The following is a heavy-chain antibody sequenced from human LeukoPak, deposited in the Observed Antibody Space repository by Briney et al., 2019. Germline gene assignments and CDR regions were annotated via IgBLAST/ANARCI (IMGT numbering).Heavy chain of an antibody. Sequence: PGGSLRLSCAASGFTFSSYAMSWVRQAPGKGLEWVSAISGSGGSTYYADSVKGRFTISRDNSRNTLYLQMNSLRAEDTAVYYCAKVRSSGWYFDYWGQGTLVTVSS. CDR1: GFTFSSYA. CDR2: ISGSGGST. D-gene: IGHD6-19*01. V-gene: IGHV3-23*01. J-gene: IGHJ4*02. CDR3: AKVRSSGWYFDY.